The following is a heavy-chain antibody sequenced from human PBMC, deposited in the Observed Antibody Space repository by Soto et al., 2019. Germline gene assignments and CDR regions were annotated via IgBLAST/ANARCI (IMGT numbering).Heavy chain of an antibody. D-gene: IGHD1-26*01. CDR3: XRGSXNGSYWPD. J-gene: IGHJ4*02. Sequence: QVQLQESGPALVKPSGTLSLTCAVSGGSISRSNWWSWVRQSPGKGLEWFGEIYHSGSTNYNPSLKSRVTISVDKSKNQFALKLSSVTAADTAVYYCXRGSXNGSYWPDWGQGTLVTVSS. CDR2: IYHSGST. V-gene: IGHV4-4*02. CDR1: GGSISRSNW.